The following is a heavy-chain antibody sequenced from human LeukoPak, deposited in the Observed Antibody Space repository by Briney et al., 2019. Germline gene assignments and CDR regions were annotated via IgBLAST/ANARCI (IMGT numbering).Heavy chain of an antibody. D-gene: IGHD6-19*01. CDR2: ISGSGGST. CDR3: AKADRGSSGWPICDD. J-gene: IGHJ4*02. CDR1: GFTFSSYA. Sequence: PGGSLRLSCAASGFTFSSYAMSWVRQAPGKGLEWVSAISGSGGSTYYVDSVKGRFTISRDNSKNTLYLQMNSLGAEDTAVYYCAKADRGSSGWPICDDWGQGTLVTVSS. V-gene: IGHV3-23*01.